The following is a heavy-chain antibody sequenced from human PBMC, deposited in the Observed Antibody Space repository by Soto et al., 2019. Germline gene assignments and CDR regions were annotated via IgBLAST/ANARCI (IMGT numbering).Heavy chain of an antibody. J-gene: IGHJ4*02. V-gene: IGHV3-33*01. CDR1: GFTFSSYG. D-gene: IGHD6-13*01. CDR2: IWYDGSNK. Sequence: GGSLRLSCAASGFTFSSYGMHWVRQAPGKGLEWVAVIWYDGSNKYYADSVKGRFTISRDNSKNTLYLQMNSLRAEDTAVYYCARDLSGSSSWYQFDYWGQGTLVTVSS. CDR3: ARDLSGSSSWYQFDY.